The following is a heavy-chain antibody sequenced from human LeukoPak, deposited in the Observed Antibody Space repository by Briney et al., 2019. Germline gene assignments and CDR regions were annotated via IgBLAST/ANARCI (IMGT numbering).Heavy chain of an antibody. Sequence: SETLSLTCAVYGGSFSGYSWSWIRQPPGKGLDWIGEINHSGSTNYNPSLKSRVTISVDTSKNQFSLKLSSVTAADTAVYYCARGRAGYDLWSASRNWFDPWGQGTLVTVSS. D-gene: IGHD3-3*01. J-gene: IGHJ5*02. V-gene: IGHV4-34*01. CDR3: ARGRAGYDLWSASRNWFDP. CDR2: INHSGST. CDR1: GGSFSGYS.